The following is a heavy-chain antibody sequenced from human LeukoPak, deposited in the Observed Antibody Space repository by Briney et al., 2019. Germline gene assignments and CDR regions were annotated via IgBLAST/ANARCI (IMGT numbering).Heavy chain of an antibody. J-gene: IGHJ4*02. D-gene: IGHD4-17*01. CDR1: GFTFSSYA. CDR3: AKSGLYGDYVFDY. V-gene: IGHV3-23*01. CDR2: ISGSGGST. Sequence: GGSLRLSCAASGFTFSSYAVSWVRQAPGKGLEWVSAISGSGGSTYYADSVKGRFTISRDNSKNTLYLQMNSLRAEDTAVYYCAKSGLYGDYVFDYWGQGTLVTVSS.